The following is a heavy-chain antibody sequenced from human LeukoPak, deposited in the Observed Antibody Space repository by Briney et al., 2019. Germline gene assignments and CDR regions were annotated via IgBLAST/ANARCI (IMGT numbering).Heavy chain of an antibody. D-gene: IGHD6-13*01. CDR2: IYYSGST. CDR1: GGSISSYY. Sequence: SETLSLTCTVSGGSISSYYWSWIRQPPGKGLEWIGYIYYSGSTNYNPSLKSRVTISVDTSKNQFSLKLSSVTAADTAVYYCARAPALAAAGWFDPWGQGTLVTVSS. CDR3: ARAPALAAAGWFDP. V-gene: IGHV4-59*01. J-gene: IGHJ5*02.